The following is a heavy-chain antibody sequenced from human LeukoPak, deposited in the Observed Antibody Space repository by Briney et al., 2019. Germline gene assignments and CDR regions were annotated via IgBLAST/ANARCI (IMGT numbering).Heavy chain of an antibody. D-gene: IGHD3-22*01. Sequence: PGGSLRLSCAASGFTFSNYDMSWVRQAPGKGLEWVAAISGSGANTYYADSVKGRFTISRDNSKNTLYLQMNSLRAEDTAVYYCTRVYDSSGYYYYFDYWGQGTLVTVSS. CDR2: ISGSGANT. CDR1: GFTFSNYD. J-gene: IGHJ4*02. CDR3: TRVYDSSGYYYYFDY. V-gene: IGHV3-23*01.